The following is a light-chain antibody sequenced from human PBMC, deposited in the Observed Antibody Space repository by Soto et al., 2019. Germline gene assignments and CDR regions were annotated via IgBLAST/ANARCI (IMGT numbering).Light chain of an antibody. Sequence: QLVLTQSPSASASLGASVKLTCTLSSGHSNYAIAWHQQQPEKGPRYLMKFNSDGSHTKGDGIPDRFSGSSSGAERYLTISSLQSVDEADYSCQTWGIGIRVFGAGTKLTVL. J-gene: IGLJ2*01. CDR1: SGHSNYA. CDR3: QTWGIGIRV. CDR2: FNSDGSH. V-gene: IGLV4-69*01.